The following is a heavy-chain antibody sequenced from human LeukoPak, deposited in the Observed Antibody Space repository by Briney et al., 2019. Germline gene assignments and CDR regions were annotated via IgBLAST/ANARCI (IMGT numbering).Heavy chain of an antibody. Sequence: GASVKVSCKASGYTFTSYGISWVRQAPGRGLEWMGWISAYNGNTNYAQKLQGRVTMTTDTSTSTAYMELRSLRSDDTAVYYCARDSIYYYDSSGSKGDYWGQGTLVTVSS. CDR3: ARDSIYYYDSSGSKGDY. V-gene: IGHV1-18*01. CDR1: GYTFTSYG. J-gene: IGHJ4*02. CDR2: ISAYNGNT. D-gene: IGHD3-22*01.